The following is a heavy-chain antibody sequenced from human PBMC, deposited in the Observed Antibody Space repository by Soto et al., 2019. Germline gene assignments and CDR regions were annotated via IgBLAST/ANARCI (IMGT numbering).Heavy chain of an antibody. CDR1: GGTFNTYS. Sequence: QVQLVQSGAEVRKPGSSVKVSCKTSGGTFNTYSITWVRQAPGQGLEWMGGIIPIFGAAHYGQKFQGRVTITADESTGTAYMELTSLTSEYTAVYFCARGGRTCRTWVPAYWGQGTRVTVSS. D-gene: IGHD2-15*01. CDR2: IIPIFGAA. CDR3: ARGGRTCRTWVPAY. V-gene: IGHV1-69*01. J-gene: IGHJ4*02.